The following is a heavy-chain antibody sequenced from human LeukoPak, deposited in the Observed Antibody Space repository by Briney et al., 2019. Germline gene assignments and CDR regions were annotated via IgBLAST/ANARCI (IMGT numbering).Heavy chain of an antibody. Sequence: PSETLSLTCTVSGGPISSYYWSWIRQPPGKGLEWIGYIYYSGSTNYNPSLKSRVTISVDTSKNQFSLKLSSVTAADTAVYYCARRSVAAVGSFDFWGQGTLVIVSS. V-gene: IGHV4-59*08. CDR3: ARRSVAAVGSFDF. J-gene: IGHJ4*02. CDR1: GGPISSYY. D-gene: IGHD6-13*01. CDR2: IYYSGST.